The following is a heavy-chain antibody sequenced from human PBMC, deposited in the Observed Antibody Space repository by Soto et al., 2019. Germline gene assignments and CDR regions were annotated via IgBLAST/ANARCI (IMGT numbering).Heavy chain of an antibody. V-gene: IGHV4-34*01. J-gene: IGHJ3*02. CDR3: ASSYDSSGGDAFDI. CDR1: GGSFSGYY. CDR2: INHSGST. Sequence: QVQLQQWGAGLLKPSETLSLTCAVYGGSFSGYYWSWIREPPGKGLEWIGEINHSGSTNYNPSLKSRATRVVDTSKNQFSLKLSSVTAADTAVYYCASSYDSSGGDAFDIWGQGTMVTVSS. D-gene: IGHD3-22*01.